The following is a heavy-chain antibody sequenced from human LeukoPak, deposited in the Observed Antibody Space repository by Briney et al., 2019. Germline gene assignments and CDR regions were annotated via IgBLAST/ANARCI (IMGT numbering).Heavy chain of an antibody. J-gene: IGHJ4*02. CDR2: ISSSSSYI. V-gene: IGHV3-21*01. CDR1: GFTFSSCS. Sequence: GGSLRLSCAASGFTFSSCSMNWVRQAPGKGLEWVSSISSSSSYIYYADSVKGRFTISRDNAKNSLYLQMNSLRAEDTAVYYCARSPLQYYYVSPFDYWGQGTLVTVSS. CDR3: ARSPLQYYYVSPFDY. D-gene: IGHD3-22*01.